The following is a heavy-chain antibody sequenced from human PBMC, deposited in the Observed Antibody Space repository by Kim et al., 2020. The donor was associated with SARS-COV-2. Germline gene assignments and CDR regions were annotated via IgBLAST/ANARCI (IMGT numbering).Heavy chain of an antibody. D-gene: IGHD3-22*01. J-gene: IGHJ4*02. V-gene: IGHV7-4-1*02. CDR1: GYIFTAYA. CDR3: ARGHIDTGGYYYFDY. CDR2: INIKTGTP. Sequence: ASVKVSCKASGYIFTAYAMNWVRQAPGQGPEWMGWINIKTGTPTYAQGFTGRYVFSLDTSVSTTYLQISGLSAEDTAVYYCARGHIDTGGYYYFDYWGQGSLVTVSS.